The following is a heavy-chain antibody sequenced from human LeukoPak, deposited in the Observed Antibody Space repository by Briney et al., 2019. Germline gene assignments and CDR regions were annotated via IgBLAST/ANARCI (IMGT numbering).Heavy chain of an antibody. D-gene: IGHD2-2*01. CDR2: IYTSGST. V-gene: IGHV4-4*07. CDR3: ARFMGPSCSSISCQGYYYYYMDV. J-gene: IGHJ6*03. Sequence: SETLSLTCTVSGGSISSYYWSWIRQPAGKGLEWIGRIYTSGSTNYNPSLQSRVTMSVDTSKNQFSLKLSSVTAADTAVYYCARFMGPSCSSISCQGYYYYYMDVWGKGTTVTVSS. CDR1: GGSISSYY.